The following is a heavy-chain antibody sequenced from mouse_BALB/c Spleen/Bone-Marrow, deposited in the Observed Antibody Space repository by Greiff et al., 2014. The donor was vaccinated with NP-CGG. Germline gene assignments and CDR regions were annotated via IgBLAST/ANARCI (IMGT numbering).Heavy chain of an antibody. CDR2: ISSGGSYT. V-gene: IGHV5-6-4*01. D-gene: IGHD1-1*01. Sequence: VQLKESGGGLVKPGGSLKLSCAASGFTFSSYNMSWVRQTPEKRLEWVATISSGGSYTYYPDSVKGRFTISRDNAKNTLYLQMMRLKSEDTDMYYCTRGPIYYRSSYAMDYWGQGTPVTVSS. CDR3: TRGPIYYRSSYAMDY. CDR1: GFTFSSYN. J-gene: IGHJ4*01.